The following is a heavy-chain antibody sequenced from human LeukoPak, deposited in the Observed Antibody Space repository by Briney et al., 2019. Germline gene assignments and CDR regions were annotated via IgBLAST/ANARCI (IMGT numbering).Heavy chain of an antibody. Sequence: ASVKVSCKASGYTFTGYYMHWVRQAPGQGLEWMGWINPNSGGTNYAQKFRGRVTMTRDTSISTAYMELSRLRSDDTAVYYCAREPVAAAGTGLYYWGQGTLVTVSS. CDR2: INPNSGGT. CDR3: AREPVAAAGTGLYY. CDR1: GYTFTGYY. J-gene: IGHJ4*02. D-gene: IGHD6-13*01. V-gene: IGHV1-2*02.